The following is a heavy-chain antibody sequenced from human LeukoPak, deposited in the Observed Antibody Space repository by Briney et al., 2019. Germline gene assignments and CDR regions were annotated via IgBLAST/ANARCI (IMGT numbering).Heavy chain of an antibody. CDR2: IYYSGST. CDR1: GGSISSYY. D-gene: IGHD3-16*02. V-gene: IGHV4-59*01. Sequence: SETLSLTCTVSGGSISSYYWSWIRQPPGKGLEWIGYIYYSGSTNYNPSLKSRVTISVDTSKNQFSLKLSSVTAADTAVYYCARSPYRLDWFDHWGQGTLVTVSS. J-gene: IGHJ5*02. CDR3: ARSPYRLDWFDH.